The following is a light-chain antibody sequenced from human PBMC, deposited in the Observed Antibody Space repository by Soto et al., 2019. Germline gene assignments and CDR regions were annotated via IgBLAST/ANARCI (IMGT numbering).Light chain of an antibody. CDR3: QQYSSSSWT. CDR2: GAS. V-gene: IGKV3-20*01. CDR1: QSISSSY. J-gene: IGKJ1*01. Sequence: ELVLTQSPDTLALSPGKRAYLSCRPSQSISSSYLAWYQQRPGQAPRLLIYGASSRATGIPDRCSGSGSGTEFTLTISRLEPEDFAVYYCQQYSSSSWTFGQGTKVDI.